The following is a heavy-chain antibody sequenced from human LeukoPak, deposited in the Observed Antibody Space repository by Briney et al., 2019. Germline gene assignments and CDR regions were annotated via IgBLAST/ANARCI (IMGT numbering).Heavy chain of an antibody. Sequence: GGSLRLSCAASGFTFNSYWMSWVRQAPGKGLEWVANIKQDGSEKYYVDSVKGRFTISRDNAKNSLYLQMNSLRAEDTAVYYCAKDSARDYYYYMDVWGKGTTVTVSS. V-gene: IGHV3-7*01. CDR1: GFTFNSYW. CDR2: IKQDGSEK. CDR3: AKDSARDYYYYMDV. J-gene: IGHJ6*03.